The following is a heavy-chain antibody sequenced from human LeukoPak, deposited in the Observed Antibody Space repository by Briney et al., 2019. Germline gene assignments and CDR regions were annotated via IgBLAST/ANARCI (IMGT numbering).Heavy chain of an antibody. D-gene: IGHD3-3*01. CDR1: GFTFSSYW. CDR2: INSDGSST. J-gene: IGHJ5*02. V-gene: IGHV3-74*01. Sequence: GGSLRLSCAASGFTFSSYWMHWVRQAPGKGLVWGSRINSDGSSTSYADSVKGRFTISRDNAKNTLYLQMNSLRAEDTAVYYCAREGSGYYLPNWFDPWGQGTLVTVSS. CDR3: AREGSGYYLPNWFDP.